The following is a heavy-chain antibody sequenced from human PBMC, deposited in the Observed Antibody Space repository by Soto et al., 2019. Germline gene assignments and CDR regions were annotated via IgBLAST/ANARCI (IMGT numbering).Heavy chain of an antibody. CDR3: ARDLLHLVGPRYGMDV. CDR2: INPNSGGT. Sequence: ASVKVSCKASGYTFTGYYMHWVRQAPGQGLEWMGWINPNSGGTNYAQKFQGRVTMTRDTSISTAYMELGRLRSDDTAVYYCARDLLHLVGPRYGMDVWGQGTTVTVSS. CDR1: GYTFTGYY. D-gene: IGHD3-3*01. J-gene: IGHJ6*02. V-gene: IGHV1-2*02.